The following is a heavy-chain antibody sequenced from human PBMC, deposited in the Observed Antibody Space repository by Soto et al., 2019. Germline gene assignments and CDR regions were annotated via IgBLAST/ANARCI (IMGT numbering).Heavy chain of an antibody. D-gene: IGHD5-12*01. CDR2: IYYSGST. V-gene: IGHV4-59*01. CDR3: ARSGTGDSGYDLGKFDY. J-gene: IGHJ4*02. Sequence: QVQLQESGPGLVKPSETLSLTCTVSGGSISSYYWSWIRQPPGKGLEWIGYIYYSGSTNYNPSLKSRVTISVDTSKNQFSLKLSSVTAADTAVYYCARSGTGDSGYDLGKFDYWGQGTLVTVSS. CDR1: GGSISSYY.